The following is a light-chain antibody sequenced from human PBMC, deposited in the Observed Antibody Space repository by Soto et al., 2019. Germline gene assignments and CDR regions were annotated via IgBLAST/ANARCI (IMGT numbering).Light chain of an antibody. CDR2: EVT. V-gene: IGLV2-14*01. CDR1: SSDIGSYDF. J-gene: IGLJ1*01. Sequence: QSALTQPASVSGSPGQSIAISCTGTSSDIGSYDFVSWYQQHPDKAPKLIIYEVTKRPSGVSTRFSGSKSGNTASLTISGLQAEDEGDYYCGSHTSGGTRVFGTGTKLTVL. CDR3: GSHTSGGTRV.